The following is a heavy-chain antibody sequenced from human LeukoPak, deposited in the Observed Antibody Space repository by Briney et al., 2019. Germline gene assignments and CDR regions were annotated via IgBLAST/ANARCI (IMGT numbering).Heavy chain of an antibody. CDR1: GFTFDDYA. D-gene: IGHD6-19*01. J-gene: IGHJ4*02. CDR2: ISGDGGST. Sequence: PGGSLRLSCAASGFTFDDYAMHWVRHAPGKGLEWVSLISGDGGSTYYADSVKGRFTISRDNSKNSLYLQMNSLRTEDTALYYCAASVAGLDFWGQGTLVTVSS. CDR3: AASVAGLDF. V-gene: IGHV3-43*02.